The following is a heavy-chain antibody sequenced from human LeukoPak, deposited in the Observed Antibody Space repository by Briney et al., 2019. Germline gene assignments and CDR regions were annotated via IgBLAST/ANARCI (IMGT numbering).Heavy chain of an antibody. D-gene: IGHD2-2*01. J-gene: IGHJ4*02. V-gene: IGHV4-34*01. CDR1: GGSFSGYY. Sequence: SETLSLTCAVYGGSFSGYYWSWIRQPPGKGLEWIGEINHSGFTNYNPSLKSRVTISVDTSKNQFSLNLSSVTAADTAVYYCVRTTGGDIVVVPAAMVLDYWGQGTLVTVSS. CDR2: INHSGFT. CDR3: VRTTGGDIVVVPAAMVLDY.